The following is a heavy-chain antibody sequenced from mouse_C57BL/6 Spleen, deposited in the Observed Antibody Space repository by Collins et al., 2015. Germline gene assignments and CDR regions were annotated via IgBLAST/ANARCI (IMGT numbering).Heavy chain of an antibody. CDR2: IYWDDDK. Sequence: QVTLKESGPGILQPSQTLSLTCSFSGFSLSTSGMGVSWIRQPSGKGLEWLAHIYWDDDKRYNPSLKSRLTISKDTSRNQVFLKITSVDTADTATYYCARRAQAYAMDYWGQGTSVTVSS. CDR3: ARRAQAYAMDY. J-gene: IGHJ4*01. V-gene: IGHV8-12*01. CDR1: GFSLSTSGMG. D-gene: IGHD3-2*02.